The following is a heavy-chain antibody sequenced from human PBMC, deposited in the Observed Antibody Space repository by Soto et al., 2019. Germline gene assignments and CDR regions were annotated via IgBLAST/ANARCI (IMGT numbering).Heavy chain of an antibody. J-gene: IGHJ4*02. CDR1: GGPISSYY. D-gene: IGHD3-10*01. V-gene: IGHV4-59*08. CDR2: IYYSGST. Sequence: PSETLSLTCTVSGGPISSYYWSWIRQPPGKGLEWIGYIYYSGSTNYNPSLKSRVTISVDTSKNQFSLKLNSMTAADTAVYYCARHNYGSGSTYLVYWGQGALVTVSS. CDR3: ARHNYGSGSTYLVY.